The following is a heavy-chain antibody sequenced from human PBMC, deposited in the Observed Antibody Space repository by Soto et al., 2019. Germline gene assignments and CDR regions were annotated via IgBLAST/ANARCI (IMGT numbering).Heavy chain of an antibody. J-gene: IGHJ4*02. CDR2: ISAYNGNT. V-gene: IGHV1-18*04. CDR3: ARGMVTYYDFWSGYPPSYYFDY. Sequence: QVQLVQSGAEVKKPGASVKVSCKASGYTFTSYGISWVRQAPGQGLEWMGWISAYNGNTNYAQKLQGRVTMTTDTSTSTAYMELRSLRSDDTAVYYCARGMVTYYDFWSGYPPSYYFDYWGQGTLVTVSS. D-gene: IGHD3-3*01. CDR1: GYTFTSYG.